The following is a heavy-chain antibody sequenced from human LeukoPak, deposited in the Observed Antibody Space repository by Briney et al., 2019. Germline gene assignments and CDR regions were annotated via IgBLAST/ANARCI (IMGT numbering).Heavy chain of an antibody. V-gene: IGHV1-69*13. J-gene: IGHJ6*03. CDR1: GRTFSTYA. Sequence: SVKVSCTASGRTFSTYAISWVRQAPGQALEWMGGTIPMFGTANYAQKFQGRVTITADESTSTAYMELSGLRSGDTAVYYCARDPAERLRGASYYYYMDVWGKGTTVTVSS. CDR3: ARDPAERLRGASYYYYMDV. CDR2: TIPMFGTA. D-gene: IGHD1-1*01.